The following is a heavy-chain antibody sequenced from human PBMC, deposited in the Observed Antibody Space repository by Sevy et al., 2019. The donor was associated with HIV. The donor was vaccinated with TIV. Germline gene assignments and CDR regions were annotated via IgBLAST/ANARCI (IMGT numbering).Heavy chain of an antibody. CDR2: TGTAGDT. CDR1: GFTFSSYD. V-gene: IGHV3-13*01. J-gene: IGHJ6*02. Sequence: GGSLRLSCAASGFTFSSYDMHWVRQATGKGLEWVSATGTAGDTYYPGSVKGRFTISRENAKNSLYLQMNSLRAGDTAVYYCAREGAAAARGYYGMDVWGQGTTVTVSS. D-gene: IGHD6-13*01. CDR3: AREGAAAARGYYGMDV.